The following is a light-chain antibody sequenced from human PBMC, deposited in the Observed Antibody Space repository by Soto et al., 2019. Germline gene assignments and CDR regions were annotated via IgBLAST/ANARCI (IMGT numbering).Light chain of an antibody. CDR3: MQALQTPT. CDR1: QSLLHTNGHTY. J-gene: IGKJ3*01. CDR2: LGS. Sequence: DIVMTQSPLSLTVTPGDPASISCRTSQSLLHTNGHTYLDWYLQKPGQSPQLLIYLGSNRASGVPDRVSGSGSGTDFSLRISRVEAEDVGVYYCMQALQTPTFGPGTKVDIK. V-gene: IGKV2-28*01.